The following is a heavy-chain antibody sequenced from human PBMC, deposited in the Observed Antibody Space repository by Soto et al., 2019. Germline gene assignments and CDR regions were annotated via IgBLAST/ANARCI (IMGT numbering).Heavy chain of an antibody. V-gene: IGHV3-48*02. D-gene: IGHD6-19*01. CDR1: GFTFSSYS. J-gene: IGHJ4*02. Sequence: GGSLRLSCAASGFTFSSYSMHWVRQAPGKGLEWVSYISSSSSTIYYADSVKGRFTISRDNAKNSLYLQMNSLRDEDTAVYYCARDPLGRGGWYPFDYWGQGTLVTVSS. CDR3: ARDPLGRGGWYPFDY. CDR2: ISSSSSTI.